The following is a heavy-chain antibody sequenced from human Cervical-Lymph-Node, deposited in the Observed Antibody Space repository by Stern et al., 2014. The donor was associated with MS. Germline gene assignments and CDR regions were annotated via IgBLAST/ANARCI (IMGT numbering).Heavy chain of an antibody. J-gene: IGHJ2*01. D-gene: IGHD1-26*01. CDR2: INHIFGAP. V-gene: IGHV1-69*01. CDR1: GGSFNNHA. CDR3: AKGRGSYWFFDL. Sequence: VKLVESGGEVKKPGSSVKVSCMASGGSFNNHAVSWVRQAPGQGLEWMGGINHIFGAPDYAQKFQGRVTITADESTSTVYMEFSSLRSEDTAMYYCAKGRGSYWFFDLWGRGTLVIVSS.